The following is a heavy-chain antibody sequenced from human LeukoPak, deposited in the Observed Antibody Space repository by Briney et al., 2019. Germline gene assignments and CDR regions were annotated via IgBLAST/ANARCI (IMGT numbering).Heavy chain of an antibody. J-gene: IGHJ4*02. CDR2: ISGSGGST. Sequence: PGRSLRLSCAASGFTFSSYGMHWVRQAPGKGLEWVSAISGSGGSTYYADSVKGRFTISRDNSKNTLYLQMNSLRAEDTAVYYCASDCSGGSCYDYWGQGTLVTVSS. CDR3: ASDCSGGSCYDY. CDR1: GFTFSSYG. V-gene: IGHV3-23*01. D-gene: IGHD2-15*01.